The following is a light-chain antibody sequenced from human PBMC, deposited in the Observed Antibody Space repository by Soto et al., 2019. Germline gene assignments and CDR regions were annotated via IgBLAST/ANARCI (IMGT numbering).Light chain of an antibody. Sequence: QSVLTQPASVSGSPGQSITISCTGTSSDVGGYNYVSWYQQHPGKAHKLMIYDVSNRPSGVSNRFSGSKSGNTASLTISGLQAEDEADYYCSSYTSSSTRVFGGGTKVTVL. J-gene: IGLJ2*01. CDR1: SSDVGGYNY. CDR2: DVS. CDR3: SSYTSSSTRV. V-gene: IGLV2-14*01.